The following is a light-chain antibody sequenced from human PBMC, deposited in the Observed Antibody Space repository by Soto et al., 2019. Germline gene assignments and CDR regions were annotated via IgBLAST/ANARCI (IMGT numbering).Light chain of an antibody. J-gene: IGKJ4*01. CDR1: QSVSSSY. CDR3: QQYGSSP. V-gene: IGKV3-20*01. Sequence: EIVLTQSPGTLSLSPGERATLSCRASQSVSSSYLAWYQQKPGQAPRLLIYGASSRATGIPDRFSGSGSGTDFPLTISRLEPEAFAVYYCQQYGSSPFGGGTKVEIK. CDR2: GAS.